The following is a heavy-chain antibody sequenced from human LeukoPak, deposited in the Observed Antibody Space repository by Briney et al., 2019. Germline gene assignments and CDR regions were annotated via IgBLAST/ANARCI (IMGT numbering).Heavy chain of an antibody. V-gene: IGHV3-74*01. CDR3: ARGVSGNYGRFDS. CDR1: GFTLSSCW. D-gene: IGHD1-26*01. J-gene: IGHJ4*02. Sequence: GGSLRLSCAASGFTLSSCWMHWVRQVPGEGLVWVTRISPDGSDSNYADPVKGRFTISRDNAKNTLYLQMNSLRDEDTAVYYCARGVSGNYGRFDSWGQGTLVIVSS. CDR2: ISPDGSDS.